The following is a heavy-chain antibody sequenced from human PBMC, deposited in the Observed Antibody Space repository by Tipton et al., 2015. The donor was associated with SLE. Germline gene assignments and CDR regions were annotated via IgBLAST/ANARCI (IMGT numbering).Heavy chain of an antibody. Sequence: TLSLTCTVSGGSSSGNYWSWIRQPPGKGLEWIGNIYYGGSTFYNPSLKSRVTISVDMSKNQFSVKLTSVTAADTAVYHCARVSRGYSGYEWAGFFDYWGQGALVTVSS. CDR2: IYYGGST. CDR1: GGSSSGNY. J-gene: IGHJ4*02. D-gene: IGHD5-12*01. V-gene: IGHV4-59*12. CDR3: ARVSRGYSGYEWAGFFDY.